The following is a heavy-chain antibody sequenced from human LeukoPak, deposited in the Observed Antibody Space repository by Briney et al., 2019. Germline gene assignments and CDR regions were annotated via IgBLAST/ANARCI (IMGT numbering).Heavy chain of an antibody. CDR3: ARDSGSYSGNFDY. CDR1: GYSISSGYY. CDR2: IYHSGST. Sequence: SETLSLTCTVSGYSISSGYYWGWIRQPPGKGLEWIGSIYHSGSTYYNPSLKSRVTISVDKSKNQFSLKLSSVTAADTAVYYCARDSGSYSGNFDYWGQGTLVTVSS. D-gene: IGHD1-26*01. J-gene: IGHJ4*02. V-gene: IGHV4-38-2*02.